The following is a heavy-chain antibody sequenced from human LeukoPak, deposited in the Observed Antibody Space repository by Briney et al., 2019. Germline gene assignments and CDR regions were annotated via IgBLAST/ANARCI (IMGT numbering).Heavy chain of an antibody. CDR2: ISYDANTK. D-gene: IGHD6-13*01. CDR1: GLTFSSDG. V-gene: IGHV3-30*18. Sequence: GRSLRLSCAASGLTFSSDGMHWVRQAPGKGLEWLTFISYDANTKYYSDSVRGRFTVSRDNSKNTMYLQMNSLRPEDTAMYYCAKDRASSWSLDYWGQGNLVTVSS. J-gene: IGHJ4*02. CDR3: AKDRASSWSLDY.